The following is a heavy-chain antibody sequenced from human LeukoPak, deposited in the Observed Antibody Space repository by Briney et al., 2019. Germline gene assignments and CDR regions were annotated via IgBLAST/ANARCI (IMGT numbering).Heavy chain of an antibody. CDR2: IYSGGST. CDR1: GFTVSSNY. J-gene: IGHJ4*02. Sequence: GGSLRLSCAASGFTVSSNYMSWVRQAPGKGLEWVSVIYSGGSTYYADSVKGRFTISRDNSKNTLYLQMNSLRAEDTAMYYCARSPYYDILTGPIQDWGQGTLVTVSS. D-gene: IGHD3-9*01. V-gene: IGHV3-53*01. CDR3: ARSPYYDILTGPIQD.